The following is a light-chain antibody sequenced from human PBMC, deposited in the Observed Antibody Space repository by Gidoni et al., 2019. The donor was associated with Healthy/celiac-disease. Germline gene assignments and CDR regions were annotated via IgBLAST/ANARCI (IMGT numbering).Light chain of an antibody. CDR2: GAS. Sequence: ELVMTQSPATLSVSPGDRATLSCRASQSVSSNLAWYQQKPGQAPRLLIYGASTRATGIPARFSGSGSGTEFTLTISSLQSEDVAVYYCQQYNNWPYTFGQGTKLEIK. J-gene: IGKJ2*01. V-gene: IGKV3-15*01. CDR3: QQYNNWPYT. CDR1: QSVSSN.